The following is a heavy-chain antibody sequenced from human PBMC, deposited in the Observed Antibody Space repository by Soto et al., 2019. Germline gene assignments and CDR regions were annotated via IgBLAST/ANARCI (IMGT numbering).Heavy chain of an antibody. D-gene: IGHD3-10*01. J-gene: IGHJ3*02. V-gene: IGHV3-48*02. Sequence: ESGGGLVQPGGSLRLSCAASGFTFITYGMNWVRQAPGKGLEWVSYIGRSSSPIYYADSVKGRFTISRDNAQNSLSLQMNDLRDEDTAVYYCARDDYDSHHAFDICGQGTMVTVSS. CDR2: IGRSSSPI. CDR1: GFTFITYG. CDR3: ARDDYDSHHAFDI.